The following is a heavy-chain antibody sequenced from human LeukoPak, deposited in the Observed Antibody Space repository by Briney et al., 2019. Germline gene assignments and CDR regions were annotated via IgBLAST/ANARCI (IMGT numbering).Heavy chain of an antibody. CDR2: INHDGSEK. Sequence: GGSLRLSCAPSGFILSDYWLGWIRQAPGKGLEWVAKINHDGSEKYYVGSVKGRFTISTDNAENSMYLQMNSLRAGDTAVYYCARGITMANWGQGTLVTVSS. J-gene: IGHJ4*02. V-gene: IGHV3-7*04. CDR1: GFILSDYW. CDR3: ARGITMAN. D-gene: IGHD3-10*01.